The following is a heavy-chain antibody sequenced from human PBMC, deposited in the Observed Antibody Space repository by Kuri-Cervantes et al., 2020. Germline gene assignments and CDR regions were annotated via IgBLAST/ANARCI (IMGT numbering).Heavy chain of an antibody. CDR1: GHTFTGYY. Sequence: ASVKVSCKASGHTFTGYYIHLVRQAPGQGLEWMGWISVKTGKTKFVQKFQDRVTLTTDTSTSTAYMELRSLTNDDTAIYYCARVFGDLLSVFDYWGQGTLVTVSS. D-gene: IGHD3-10*02. CDR3: ARVFGDLLSVFDY. V-gene: IGHV1-18*04. CDR2: ISVKTGKT. J-gene: IGHJ4*02.